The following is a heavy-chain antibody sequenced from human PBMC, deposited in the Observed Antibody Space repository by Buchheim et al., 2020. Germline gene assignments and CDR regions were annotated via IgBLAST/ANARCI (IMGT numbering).Heavy chain of an antibody. J-gene: IGHJ4*02. CDR3: AKKYSVGPLNYFDY. CDR1: GFTFSSYA. Sequence: EVQLVESGGGLVQPGGSLRLSCAASGFTFSSYAMTWVRQAPGKGLEWVSAIVGSGGGTYYADSVKGRFTISRDNSKNALYLPMNSLRAEDTAIYYCAKKYSVGPLNYFDYWGQGTL. V-gene: IGHV3-23*04. CDR2: IVGSGGGT. D-gene: IGHD1-26*01.